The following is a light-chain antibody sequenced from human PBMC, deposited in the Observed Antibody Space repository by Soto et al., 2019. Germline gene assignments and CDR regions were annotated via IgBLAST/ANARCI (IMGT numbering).Light chain of an antibody. CDR1: QSVNIY. CDR3: QQRSNWRVT. Sequence: TQSPSSLSLSPGERATLSFSASQSVNIYLAWYQQKPGQAPRPLIYDASNRATGIPARFSGSGSGTDFTLTISSLEPEDIAVYYCQQRSNWRVTFGGGTKVDI. CDR2: DAS. J-gene: IGKJ4*01. V-gene: IGKV3-11*01.